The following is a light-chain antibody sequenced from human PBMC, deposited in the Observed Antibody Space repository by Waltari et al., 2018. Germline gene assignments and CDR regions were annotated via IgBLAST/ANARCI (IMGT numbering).Light chain of an antibody. CDR3: CSYAGLNIWL. CDR2: EGY. Sequence: QSALPQPASVSGPPRQSFTTPCTGLCSDVGSSKFVSWYHPHPCNAPKLMFYEGYTRSSGVSNRFSGSKSGNTASLTISGLQAEDEADYYCCSYAGLNIWLFGGGTKLTVL. V-gene: IGLV2-23*01. J-gene: IGLJ3*02. CDR1: CSDVGSSKF.